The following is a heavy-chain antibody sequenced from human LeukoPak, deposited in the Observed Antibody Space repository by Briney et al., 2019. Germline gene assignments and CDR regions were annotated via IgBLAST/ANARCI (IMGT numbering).Heavy chain of an antibody. CDR1: LGSLSSSSYY. D-gene: IGHD2-2*01. V-gene: IGHV4-39*07. CDR2: IYYIGST. J-gene: IGHJ4*02. CDR3: ATAAAMDFDS. Sequence: SETLSLTRTVSLGSLSSSSYYWGWVRLPPGKGLEWIGCIYYIGSTYYNPSLKSGATIPVDTSKKQFSLKLSSVTAADTAVDYCATAAAMDFDSWGQGTLVTVSS.